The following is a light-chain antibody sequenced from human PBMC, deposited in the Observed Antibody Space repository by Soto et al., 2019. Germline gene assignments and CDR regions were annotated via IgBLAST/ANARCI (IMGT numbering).Light chain of an antibody. Sequence: QSALTQPASVSGSPGQSITISCTGSSSDVGGYNYVSWYQQHPGKAPKLMIYEVSSRPSGVSNRFSGSKSGNTASLTISGLQAEYEADYYCSSYTSSTAYVFGTGTKVTV. CDR1: SSDVGGYNY. V-gene: IGLV2-14*01. J-gene: IGLJ1*01. CDR3: SSYTSSTAYV. CDR2: EVS.